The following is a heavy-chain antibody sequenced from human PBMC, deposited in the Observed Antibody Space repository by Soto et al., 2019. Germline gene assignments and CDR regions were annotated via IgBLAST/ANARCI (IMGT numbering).Heavy chain of an antibody. Sequence: GGSLRLSCAASGFTFSSNLMSWVRQAPGKGLEWVSSINGSADKTYYADSVKGRFSISRDNSRNTLYLQMNSLRAEDTAIYYCAKGAYYDFWSGYSAFDCWGQGT. CDR2: INGSADKT. CDR1: GFTFSSNL. J-gene: IGHJ4*02. D-gene: IGHD3-3*01. V-gene: IGHV3-23*01. CDR3: AKGAYYDFWSGYSAFDC.